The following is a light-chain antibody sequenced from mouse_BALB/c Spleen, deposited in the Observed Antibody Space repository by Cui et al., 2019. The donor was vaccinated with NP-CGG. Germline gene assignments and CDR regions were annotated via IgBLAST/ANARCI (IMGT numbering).Light chain of an antibody. CDR1: PGAVTTSNY. J-gene: IGLJ1*01. Sequence: QAVVTQESALTTSPGETVTLTCRSSPGAVTTSNYANWVQEKPDHLFTGLIGGTNNRAPGVPARFSGSLIGDKAAITITGAQTDDEAIYFCALWYSNHWVFGGGTKLTVL. CDR2: GTN. CDR3: ALWYSNHWV. V-gene: IGLV1*01.